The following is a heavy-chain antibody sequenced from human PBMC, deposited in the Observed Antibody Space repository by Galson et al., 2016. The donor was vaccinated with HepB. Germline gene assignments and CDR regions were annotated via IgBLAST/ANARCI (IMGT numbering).Heavy chain of an antibody. CDR3: ASPIYDYGGNSGWYFDL. CDR1: GGSISSSSYY. D-gene: IGHD4-23*01. Sequence: ETLSLTCTVSGGSISSSSYYWGWIRQPPGKGLEWIGSIYYSGSTYYNPSLKSRVTISVDTSKNQFSLKLSSVTAADTAVYYCASPIYDYGGNSGWYFDLWGRGTLVTVSS. V-gene: IGHV4-39*01. J-gene: IGHJ2*01. CDR2: IYYSGST.